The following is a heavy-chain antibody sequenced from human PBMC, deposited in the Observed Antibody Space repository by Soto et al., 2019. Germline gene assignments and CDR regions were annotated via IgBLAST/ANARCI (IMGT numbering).Heavy chain of an antibody. Sequence: ASVKVSCKASGYTFTGYGFSWVRQVPGQGLEWMGWISADTGNTNYAQKLQGRVTMTTDTSTRTAYMELRSLRSDDTAVYYCARDRRSCLQGFWFDPWDQGTLVTVSS. CDR2: ISADTGNT. D-gene: IGHD6-13*01. CDR1: GYTFTGYG. J-gene: IGHJ5*02. V-gene: IGHV1-18*01. CDR3: ARDRRSCLQGFWFDP.